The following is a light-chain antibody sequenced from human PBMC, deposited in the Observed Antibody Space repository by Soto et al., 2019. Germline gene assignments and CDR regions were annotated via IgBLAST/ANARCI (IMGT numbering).Light chain of an antibody. CDR3: QTWGTGIQV. V-gene: IGLV4-69*01. J-gene: IGLJ2*01. CDR2: LNSDGSH. CDR1: SGHSSYA. Sequence: QPVLTQSPSASAYLGASVKITCTLSSGHSSYAIAWHQQQPEKGPRYLMKLNSDGSHSKGDGIPDRFSGSSSGAERYLTISSLQSEDEADYYCQTWGTGIQVFGGGTKLTVL.